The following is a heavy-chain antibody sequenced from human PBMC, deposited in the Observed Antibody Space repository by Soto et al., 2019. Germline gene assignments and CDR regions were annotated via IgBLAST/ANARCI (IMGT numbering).Heavy chain of an antibody. D-gene: IGHD3-10*01. V-gene: IGHV1-18*01. CDR1: GYTFTSYG. CDR3: ARFPNSVASNCFDP. Sequence: GASVKVSCKASGYTFTSYGISWVRQAPGQGLEWMGWISAYNGNTNYAQKLQGRVTMTTDTSTSTAYMELRSLRSDDTAVYYFARFPNSVASNCFDPWGQGTLVTVSS. J-gene: IGHJ5*02. CDR2: ISAYNGNT.